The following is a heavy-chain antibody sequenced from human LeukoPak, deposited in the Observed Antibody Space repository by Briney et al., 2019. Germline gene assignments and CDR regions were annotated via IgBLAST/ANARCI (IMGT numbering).Heavy chain of an antibody. Sequence: SETLSLTCTVSGGSISSYYWSWIRQPPGKGLEWIGYIYYSGSTNYNPSLKSRVTMSVDTSKNQFSLKLSSVTAADTAVYYCARTIAVAGGNDYWGQGTLVTVSS. CDR2: IYYSGST. D-gene: IGHD6-19*01. CDR3: ARTIAVAGGNDY. V-gene: IGHV4-59*12. J-gene: IGHJ4*02. CDR1: GGSISSYY.